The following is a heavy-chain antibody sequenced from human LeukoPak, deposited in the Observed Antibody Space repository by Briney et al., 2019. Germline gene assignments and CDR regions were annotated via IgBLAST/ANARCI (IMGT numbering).Heavy chain of an antibody. CDR2: IIPIFGTA. CDR3: ARGSMAARRFDY. V-gene: IGHV1-69*05. CDR1: GGTFSSYA. Sequence: RRASVKVSCKASGGTFSSYAISWVRQAPGQGLEWMGGIIPIFGTANYAQKFQGRVTITTDESTSTAYMELSSLRSEDTAVYYCARGSMAARRFDYWGQGTLVTVSS. J-gene: IGHJ4*02. D-gene: IGHD6-6*01.